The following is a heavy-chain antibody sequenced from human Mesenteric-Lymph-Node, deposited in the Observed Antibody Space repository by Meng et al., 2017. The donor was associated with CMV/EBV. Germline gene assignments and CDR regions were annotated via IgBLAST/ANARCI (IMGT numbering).Heavy chain of an antibody. CDR2: INPYTSGT. CDR3: ARMDTTGWYSGSFDY. J-gene: IGHJ4*02. CDR1: GYTFTGHY. Sequence: ASVKVSCKASGYTFTGHYIHWVRQAPGQGLEWMGWINPYTSGTRYAQKFQGRVTMTGDTSISTVYMELSRLRYDDTAVYYCARMDTTGWYSGSFDYWGQGTLVTVSS. V-gene: IGHV1-2*02. D-gene: IGHD6-19*01.